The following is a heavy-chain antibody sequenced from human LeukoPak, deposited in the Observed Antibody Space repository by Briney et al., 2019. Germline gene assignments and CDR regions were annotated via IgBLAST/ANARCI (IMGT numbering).Heavy chain of an antibody. D-gene: IGHD2/OR15-2a*01. V-gene: IGHV3-9*01. CDR3: ARFFRYYYYMDV. CDR1: GFTFDDYA. J-gene: IGHJ6*03. Sequence: SGGSLRLSCAASGFTFDDYAMHWVRQAPGKGLEWVSGISWNSGSIGYADSVKGRFTISRDNAKNSLYLQMNSLRAEDTTLYYCARFFRYYYYMDVWGKGTTVTVSS. CDR2: ISWNSGSI.